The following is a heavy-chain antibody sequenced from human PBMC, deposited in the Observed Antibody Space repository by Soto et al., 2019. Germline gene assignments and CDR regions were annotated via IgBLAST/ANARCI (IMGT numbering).Heavy chain of an antibody. J-gene: IGHJ4*02. Sequence: PGGSLRLSCAASGFTFSSYWMHWVRQAPGKGLVWVSRINSDGSSTSYADSVKGRFTISRDNAKNTLYLQMNSLRAEDTAVYYCAIRASYYDSSGYLDYWGQGTLVTSPQ. D-gene: IGHD3-22*01. CDR3: AIRASYYDSSGYLDY. CDR1: GFTFSSYW. CDR2: INSDGSST. V-gene: IGHV3-74*01.